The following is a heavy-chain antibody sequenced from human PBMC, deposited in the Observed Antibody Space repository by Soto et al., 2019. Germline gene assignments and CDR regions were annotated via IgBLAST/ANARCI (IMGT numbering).Heavy chain of an antibody. J-gene: IGHJ6*02. Sequence: GGSLRLSCAASGFTFSSYSMNWVRQAPGKGLEWVSYISSSSSTIYYADSVKGRFTISRDNAKNSLYLQMNSLRDEDTAVYYCARDVLPHYFYYGMDVWGQGTTVTVSS. V-gene: IGHV3-48*02. CDR2: ISSSSSTI. CDR1: GFTFSSYS. CDR3: ARDVLPHYFYYGMDV.